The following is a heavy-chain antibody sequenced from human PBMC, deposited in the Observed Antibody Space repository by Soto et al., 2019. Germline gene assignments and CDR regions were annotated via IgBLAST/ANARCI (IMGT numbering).Heavy chain of an antibody. CDR3: ARGLHYSKYFQH. V-gene: IGHV4-34*01. D-gene: IGHD6-13*01. CDR1: GGSFSGYY. Sequence: SETLSLTCAVYGGSFSGYYWSWIRQPPGKGLEWIGEINHSGSTNYNPSLKSRVTISVDTSKNQFSLKLSSVTAADTAVYYCARGLHYSKYFQHWGQGTLVTVSS. J-gene: IGHJ1*01. CDR2: INHSGST.